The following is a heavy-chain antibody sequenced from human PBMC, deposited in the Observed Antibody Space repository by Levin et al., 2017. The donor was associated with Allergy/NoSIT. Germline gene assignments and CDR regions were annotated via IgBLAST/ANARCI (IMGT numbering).Heavy chain of an antibody. CDR1: GFTFTSSA. V-gene: IGHV1-58*01. CDR3: AADHFWSHSSSWYPLDY. CDR2: IVVGSGNT. J-gene: IGHJ4*02. D-gene: IGHD6-13*01. Sequence: ASVKVSCKASGFTFTSSAVQWVRQARGQRLEWIGWIVVGSGNTNYAQKFQERVTITRDMSTSTAYMELSSLRSEDTAVYYCAADHFWSHSSSWYPLDYWGQGTLVTVSS.